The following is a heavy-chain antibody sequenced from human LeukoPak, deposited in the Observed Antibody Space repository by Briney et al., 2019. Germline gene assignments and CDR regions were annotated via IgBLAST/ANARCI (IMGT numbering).Heavy chain of an antibody. J-gene: IGHJ4*02. D-gene: IGHD3-3*01. CDR3: ARVHNDFWSGHTIFDY. Sequence: GGSLRLSCAASGFTFSSYSMNWVRQAPGKGLEWVSSISSSSSYIYYADSVKGRFTISRDNAKNSLYLQMNSLRAEDTAVYYCARVHNDFWSGHTIFDYWGQGTLVTVSS. CDR2: ISSSSSYI. CDR1: GFTFSSYS. V-gene: IGHV3-21*01.